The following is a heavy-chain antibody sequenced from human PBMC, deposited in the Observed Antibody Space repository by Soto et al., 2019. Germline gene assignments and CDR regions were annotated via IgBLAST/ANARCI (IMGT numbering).Heavy chain of an antibody. CDR1: GFTFSGSA. J-gene: IGHJ3*02. D-gene: IGHD5-12*01. V-gene: IGHV3-73*01. CDR3: AGAVATALDI. CDR2: IRSKTNNYAT. Sequence: EVQLVESGGGLVQPGGSLKLSCAASGFTFSGSAVHWVRQASGKGLEWVGRIRSKTNNYATAYAASVEGRFTISRDDSKNTAYLQMNSLKTEDTAVYYWAGAVATALDIWGQGTMVTVSS.